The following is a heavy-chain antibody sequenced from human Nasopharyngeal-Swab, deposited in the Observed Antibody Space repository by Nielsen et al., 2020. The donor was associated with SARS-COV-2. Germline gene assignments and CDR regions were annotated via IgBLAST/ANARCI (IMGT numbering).Heavy chain of an antibody. CDR2: ISSSSSYI. V-gene: IGHV3-21*01. D-gene: IGHD6-13*01. CDR3: ARDRQQGYYYGMDV. CDR1: GFTFSSYS. Sequence: GESLKISCAASGFTFSSYSMNWVRQAPGKGLEWVSSISSSSSYIYYADSVKGRFTISRDNAKNSLYLQMNSLSAEDTAVYYCARDRQQGYYYGMDVWGQGTTVTVSS. J-gene: IGHJ6*02.